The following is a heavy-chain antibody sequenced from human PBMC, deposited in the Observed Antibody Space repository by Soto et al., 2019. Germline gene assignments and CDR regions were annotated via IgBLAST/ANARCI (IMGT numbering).Heavy chain of an antibody. Sequence: QVQLVQSGAEVKKPGASVKVSCKASGYTFTSYGISWVRQAPGQGLEWMGWISAYNGNTNYAQKLQGRVTMTTDTSTITAYMQLRSLRSDDTAVYDCARTSTYSSGNNWFDPWGQGTLVTVSS. J-gene: IGHJ5*02. CDR3: ARTSTYSSGNNWFDP. V-gene: IGHV1-18*01. CDR1: GYTFTSYG. D-gene: IGHD6-19*01. CDR2: ISAYNGNT.